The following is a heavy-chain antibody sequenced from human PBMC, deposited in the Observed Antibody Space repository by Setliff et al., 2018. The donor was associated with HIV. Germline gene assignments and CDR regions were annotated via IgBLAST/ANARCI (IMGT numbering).Heavy chain of an antibody. Sequence: GGSLRLSCAASGFTFDDYGMHWVRQAPGKGLVWVSRINTDGSTTTYADSVKGRFTISRDNAENTLYLQMNSLRVEDTAVYYCARPLLRTNTVYGILGNWFDSWGRGTLVTVSS. CDR2: INTDGSTT. CDR1: GFTFDDYG. V-gene: IGHV3-74*03. CDR3: ARPLLRTNTVYGILGNWFDS. J-gene: IGHJ5*01. D-gene: IGHD2-8*01.